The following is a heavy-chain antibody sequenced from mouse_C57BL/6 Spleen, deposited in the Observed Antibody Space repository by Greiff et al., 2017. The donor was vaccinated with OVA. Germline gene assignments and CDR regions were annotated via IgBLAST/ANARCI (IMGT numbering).Heavy chain of an antibody. CDR3: ARGGTIYPQELFAY. D-gene: IGHD2-1*01. CDR1: GYSFTSYY. J-gene: IGHJ3*01. V-gene: IGHV1-66*01. Sequence: VMLVESGPELVKPGASVKISCKASGYSFTSYYIPWVKQRPGQGLVWIGWIYPGSGNTKYNEKFKGKATLTADTSSSTAYMQLSSLTSEDSAVYYCARGGTIYPQELFAYWGQGTLVTVSA. CDR2: IYPGSGNT.